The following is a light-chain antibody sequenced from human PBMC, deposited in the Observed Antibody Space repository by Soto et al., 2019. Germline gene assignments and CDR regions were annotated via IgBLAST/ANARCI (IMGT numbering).Light chain of an antibody. CDR1: QSIGRY. CDR2: DVS. Sequence: DIQMTQSPSSLSSSVGDRVSVTCRASQSIGRYLNWYQQKPGKAPKLLIYDVSSLQTGVPSRFSGSESGADFTLTISGLQPADVAASYCQQSFSAPRTFGQGTKLEIQ. J-gene: IGKJ2*01. V-gene: IGKV1-39*01. CDR3: QQSFSAPRT.